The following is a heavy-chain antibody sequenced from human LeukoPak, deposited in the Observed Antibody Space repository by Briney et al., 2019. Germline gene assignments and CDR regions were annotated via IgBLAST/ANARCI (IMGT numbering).Heavy chain of an antibody. V-gene: IGHV3-23*01. J-gene: IGHJ5*02. CDR3: AKDGGGGRYCSSTSCYSTWFDP. D-gene: IGHD2-2*01. CDR1: GFTFSSYA. Sequence: GGSLRLSCAASGFTFSSYAMSWVRQAPGKGLEWVSAISGSGGSTYYADSVKGRFTISRDNSKNTLYLQMNSLRAEDTAVYYWAKDGGGGRYCSSTSCYSTWFDPWGQGTLVTVSS. CDR2: ISGSGGST.